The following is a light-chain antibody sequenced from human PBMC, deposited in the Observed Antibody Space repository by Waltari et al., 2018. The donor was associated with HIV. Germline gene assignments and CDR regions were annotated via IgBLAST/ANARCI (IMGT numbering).Light chain of an antibody. CDR3: SSYTPSHSLV. Sequence: HSALTPPASVSGSPGQSITLSCSGTVPDIDLYNFVSWYRQYPGLAPQLVLYGVSSRPSGVSLRFSGSKSGDTASLTISGLEAEDEADYYCSSYTPSHSLVFGGGTKLTVL. V-gene: IGLV2-14*01. J-gene: IGLJ3*02. CDR2: GVS. CDR1: VPDIDLYNF.